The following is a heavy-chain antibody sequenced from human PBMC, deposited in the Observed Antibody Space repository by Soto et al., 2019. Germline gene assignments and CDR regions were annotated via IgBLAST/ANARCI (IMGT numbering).Heavy chain of an antibody. CDR2: IYYTGKT. CDR3: ARPQGTTSMYHWFDP. Sequence: SESLSLTCSVPGDSVSSTYSYWGWILQPPGKGLEWIGSIYYTGKTYYTPSLKSRVTISVDTSNNQFSLKVTSVTAADTAVYYCARPQGTTSMYHWFDPWGQGTLVTVSS. J-gene: IGHJ5*02. CDR1: GDSVSSTYSY. D-gene: IGHD4-17*01. V-gene: IGHV4-39*01.